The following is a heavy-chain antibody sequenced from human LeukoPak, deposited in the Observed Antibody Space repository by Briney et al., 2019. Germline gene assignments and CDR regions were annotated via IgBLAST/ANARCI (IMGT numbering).Heavy chain of an antibody. V-gene: IGHV4-34*01. CDR1: GGSFSGHY. J-gene: IGHJ4*02. D-gene: IGHD5-18*01. CDR2: INHSGST. CDR3: ARGFRRGPWYSYGLYFDY. Sequence: SETLSLTCAVYGGSFSGHYWSWIRQPPGKGLEWIGEINHSGSTNYNPSLKSRVTISVDTSKNQFSLKLSSVTAADTAVYYCARGFRRGPWYSYGLYFDYWGQGTLVTVSS.